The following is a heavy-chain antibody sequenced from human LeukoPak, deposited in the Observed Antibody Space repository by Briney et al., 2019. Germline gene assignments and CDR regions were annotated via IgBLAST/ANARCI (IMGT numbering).Heavy chain of an antibody. CDR3: ARGPERYCGGDCYAPDY. J-gene: IGHJ4*02. Sequence: GGSLRLSCAASGFTFSSYGMHWVRQAPGKGLEWVAVIWYDGSNKYYADSVKGRFTISRENSKNTLYLQMNSLRAEDTAVYYCARGPERYCGGDCYAPDYWGQGTLVTVSS. V-gene: IGHV3-33*01. D-gene: IGHD2-21*02. CDR2: IWYDGSNK. CDR1: GFTFSSYG.